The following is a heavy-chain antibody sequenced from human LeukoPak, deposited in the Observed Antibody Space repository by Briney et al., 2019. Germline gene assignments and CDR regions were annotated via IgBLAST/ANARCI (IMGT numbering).Heavy chain of an antibody. D-gene: IGHD3-3*01. CDR3: ARANYDFWSGPDLTFDY. V-gene: IGHV4-4*07. CDR2: IYTSGST. Sequence: PSETLSLTCTVSGGSISSYYWSWIRQPAGKGLEWIGRIYTSGSTNYNPSLKSRVTMSVDTSKNQFSLKLSSVTAADTAVYYCARANYDFWSGPDLTFDYWGQGTLVTVSS. CDR1: GGSISSYY. J-gene: IGHJ4*02.